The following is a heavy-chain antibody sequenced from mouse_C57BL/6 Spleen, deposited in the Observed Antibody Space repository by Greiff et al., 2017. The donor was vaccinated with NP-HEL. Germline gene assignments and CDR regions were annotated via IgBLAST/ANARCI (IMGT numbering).Heavy chain of an antibody. CDR3: ARRGYYGSRGYFDV. V-gene: IGHV1-18*01. CDR1: GYTFTDYN. J-gene: IGHJ1*03. CDR2: INPNNGGT. D-gene: IGHD1-1*01. Sequence: EVKLEESGPELVKPGASVKIPCKASGYTFTDYNMDWVKQSHGKSLEWIGDINPNNGGTIYNQKFKGKATLTVDKSSSTAYMELLSLTSEDTAVYYCARRGYYGSRGYFDVWGTGTTVTVSS.